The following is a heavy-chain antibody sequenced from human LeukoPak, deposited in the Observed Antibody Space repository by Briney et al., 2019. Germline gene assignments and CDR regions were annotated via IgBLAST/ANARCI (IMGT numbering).Heavy chain of an antibody. CDR1: GGSISSSSYY. D-gene: IGHD4-11*01. Sequence: SETLSLTCTVSGGSISSSSYYWGWIRQPPGKGLEWIGSIYYSGSTYYNPSLKSRVTISVDTSKNQFSLKLSSVTAADTAVYYCATSRPYSNYGFDYWGQGTLVTVSS. CDR2: IYYSGST. J-gene: IGHJ4*02. V-gene: IGHV4-39*01. CDR3: ATSRPYSNYGFDY.